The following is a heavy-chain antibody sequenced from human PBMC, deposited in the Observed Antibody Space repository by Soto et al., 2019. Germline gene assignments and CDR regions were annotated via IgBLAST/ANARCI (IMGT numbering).Heavy chain of an antibody. Sequence: GGSLRLSCVAPAFSSHHHAIHWVRQGPGKGLEWVSGIHWNNGATGYADSVTGRFTIFKDNVKNSVYLQMNSLRTDDTAFYYCTEDILPGGADVWGQGTTVTVSS. CDR2: IHWNNGAT. J-gene: IGHJ6*02. D-gene: IGHD3-16*01. CDR1: AFSSHHHA. V-gene: IGHV3-9*02. CDR3: TEDILPGGADV.